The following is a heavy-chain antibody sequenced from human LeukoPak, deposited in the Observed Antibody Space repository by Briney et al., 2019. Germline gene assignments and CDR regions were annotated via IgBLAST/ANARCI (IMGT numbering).Heavy chain of an antibody. CDR1: RFIFSSYD. Sequence: GGSLRLSCAASRFIFSSYDMHWVRQAPGKGLEWVAAISYHGRNKYYADSVKGRFTISRDNSENTLYLQMNSLRPEDTAVYYCAKGDGYSGSGSEKRGLDYWGRGTLVAVAS. CDR3: AKGDGYSGSGSEKRGLDY. V-gene: IGHV3-30*18. J-gene: IGHJ4*02. CDR2: ISYHGRNK. D-gene: IGHD3-10*01.